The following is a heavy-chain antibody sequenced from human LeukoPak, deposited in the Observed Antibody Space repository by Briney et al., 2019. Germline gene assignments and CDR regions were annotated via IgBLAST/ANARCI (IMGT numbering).Heavy chain of an antibody. Sequence: PSETLSLTCAVYGGSFSGYYWSWIRQPPGKRLEWIGEINHSGSTNYNPSLKSRVTISVDTSKNQFSLKLSSVTAADTAVYYCARGLWGDNCFDYWGQGTLVTVSS. CDR1: GGSFSGYY. D-gene: IGHD2-21*01. V-gene: IGHV4-34*01. CDR2: INHSGST. CDR3: ARGLWGDNCFDY. J-gene: IGHJ4*02.